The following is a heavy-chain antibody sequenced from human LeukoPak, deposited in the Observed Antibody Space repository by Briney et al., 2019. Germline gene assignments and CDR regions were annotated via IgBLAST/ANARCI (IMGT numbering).Heavy chain of an antibody. J-gene: IGHJ4*02. D-gene: IGHD3-10*01. Sequence: SVKVSCKASGHLLSSYAISWVRQPPGHGLEWMGGIISIFGTANYAQKFQGRVTITADESTSTAYMELSSLRSEDTAVYYCASGKYYYGSGSYPYGGYYFDYWGQGTLVTVSS. CDR2: IISIFGTA. CDR3: ASGKYYYGSGSYPYGGYYFDY. V-gene: IGHV1-69*13. CDR1: GHLLSSYA.